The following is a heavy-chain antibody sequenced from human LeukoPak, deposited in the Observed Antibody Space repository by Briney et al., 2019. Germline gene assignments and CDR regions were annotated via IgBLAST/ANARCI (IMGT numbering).Heavy chain of an antibody. CDR2: IIPILGIE. V-gene: IGHV1-69*04. Sequence: SVKVSCKASGGTFSSYAISWVRQAPGQGLEWMGRIIPILGIENYAQKFQGRVTITADKSTNTAYMELSSLRSEDTAVYYCARDDQRGRYDYWGQGTLVTVSS. CDR1: GGTFSSYA. D-gene: IGHD3-10*01. J-gene: IGHJ4*02. CDR3: ARDDQRGRYDY.